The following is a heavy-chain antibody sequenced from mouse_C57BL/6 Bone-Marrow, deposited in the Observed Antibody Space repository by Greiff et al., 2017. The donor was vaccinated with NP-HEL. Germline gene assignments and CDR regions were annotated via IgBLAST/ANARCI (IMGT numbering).Heavy chain of an antibody. J-gene: IGHJ4*01. D-gene: IGHD2-4*01. Sequence: EVQLVESGPELVKPGASVKIPCKASGYTFTDYNMDWVKQSHGKSLEWIGDINPNNGGTIYNQKFKGKATLTVDKSSSTADMELRSRTSEDTAVYYCARGGLRRMDYWGQGTSVTVSS. CDR2: INPNNGGT. CDR3: ARGGLRRMDY. CDR1: GYTFTDYN. V-gene: IGHV1-18*01.